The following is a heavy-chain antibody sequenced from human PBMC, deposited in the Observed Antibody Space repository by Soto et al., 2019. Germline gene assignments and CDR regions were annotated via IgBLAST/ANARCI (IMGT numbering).Heavy chain of an antibody. V-gene: IGHV3-11*01. CDR1: GFTFSDYY. CDR3: ARRTQYDFWSGYYSADFSSYYYYMDV. J-gene: IGHJ6*03. D-gene: IGHD3-3*01. CDR2: ISSSGSTI. Sequence: GGSLRLSCAASGFTFSDYYMSWIRQAPGKGLEWVSYISSSGSTIYYADSVKGRFTISRDNAKNSLYLQMNSLRAEDTAVYYCARRTQYDFWSGYYSADFSSYYYYMDVWGKGTTVTVSS.